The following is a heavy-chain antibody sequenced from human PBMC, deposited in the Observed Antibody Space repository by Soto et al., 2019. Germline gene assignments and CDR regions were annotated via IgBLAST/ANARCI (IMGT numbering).Heavy chain of an antibody. Sequence: EVQLLESGGGLVQPGGSLRLSCAASGFTFSSYAMSWVRQAPGKGLEWVSTISGSGGNTYYADSVKGRFTISRDNSKITLYVQMNSLRAEDTAVYYCAKSLRGSYPFDYWGQGTLVTVSS. CDR1: GFTFSSYA. J-gene: IGHJ4*02. CDR2: ISGSGGNT. V-gene: IGHV3-23*01. D-gene: IGHD1-26*01. CDR3: AKSLRGSYPFDY.